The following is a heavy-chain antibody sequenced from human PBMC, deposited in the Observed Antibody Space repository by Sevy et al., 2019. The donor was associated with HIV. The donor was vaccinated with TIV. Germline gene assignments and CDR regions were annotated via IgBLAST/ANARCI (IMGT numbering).Heavy chain of an antibody. Sequence: GESLKISCAASGFTFSSYAMSWVRQAPGKGLEWVSGIRGSGGSTYYADSVKGRFTVSRDNSKNTLYLQMNGLRDEDTAVYYCAKDSASMIVVVIDYWGQGTLVTVSS. CDR1: GFTFSSYA. J-gene: IGHJ4*02. CDR2: IRGSGGST. CDR3: AKDSASMIVVVIDY. V-gene: IGHV3-23*01. D-gene: IGHD3-22*01.